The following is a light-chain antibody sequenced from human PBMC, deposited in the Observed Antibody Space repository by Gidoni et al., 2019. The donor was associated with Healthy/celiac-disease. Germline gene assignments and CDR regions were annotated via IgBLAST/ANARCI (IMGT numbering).Light chain of an antibody. J-gene: IGKJ1*01. Sequence: IVTTQSPLSLPVTPGEPASIACRSSQSLLHSNGYNYLDWYLQKPGQSPQLLIYLGSNRAAGVPDRFSGGGSGTDFTLKISRVEAEDVGVYYCMQALQTRTFGQGTKVEIK. CDR1: QSLLHSNGYNY. CDR3: MQALQTRT. V-gene: IGKV2-28*01. CDR2: LGS.